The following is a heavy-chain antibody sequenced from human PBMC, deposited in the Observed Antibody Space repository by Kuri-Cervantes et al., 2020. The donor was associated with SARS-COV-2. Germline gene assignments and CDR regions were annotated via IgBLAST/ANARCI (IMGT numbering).Heavy chain of an antibody. CDR3: AREGPHSTSSEVDY. D-gene: IGHD2-2*01. CDR1: GFTFSSYA. J-gene: IGHJ4*02. V-gene: IGHV3-23*01. CDR2: ISGSGGST. Sequence: LSLTCAASGFTFSSYAMSWVRQAPGKGLEWVSAISGSGGSTYYADSVKGRFTISRDNSKNTLYPQMNSLRREDTAVYYCAREGPHSTSSEVDYWGQGTLVTVSS.